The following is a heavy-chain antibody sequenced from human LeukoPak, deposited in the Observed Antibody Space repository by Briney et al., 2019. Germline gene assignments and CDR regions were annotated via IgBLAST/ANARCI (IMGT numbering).Heavy chain of an antibody. Sequence: GRSLRLSCAASGFTFDDYAMHWVRQAPGKGLEWVSGISWNSGSIGYADSVKGRFTISRDNAKNSLYLQMNSLRAEDTALYYCAKDAAVMIYYFDYWGQGTLVTVSS. V-gene: IGHV3-9*01. D-gene: IGHD3/OR15-3a*01. CDR1: GFTFDDYA. CDR2: ISWNSGSI. CDR3: AKDAAVMIYYFDY. J-gene: IGHJ4*02.